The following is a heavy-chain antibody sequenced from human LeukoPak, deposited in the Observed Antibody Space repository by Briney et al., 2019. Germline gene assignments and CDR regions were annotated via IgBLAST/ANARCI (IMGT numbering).Heavy chain of an antibody. CDR1: GFTCSSYA. Sequence: GGSLRLSCAASGFTCSSYAMSWVRQAPGKGLGWVSAISGSGGSTYYADSVKGRFTISRDNSKNTLYLQMNSLRAEDTAVYYCAKVDDYVWGSYRSYFDYWGQGTLVTVSS. CDR2: ISGSGGST. CDR3: AKVDDYVWGSYRSYFDY. D-gene: IGHD3-16*02. V-gene: IGHV3-23*01. J-gene: IGHJ4*02.